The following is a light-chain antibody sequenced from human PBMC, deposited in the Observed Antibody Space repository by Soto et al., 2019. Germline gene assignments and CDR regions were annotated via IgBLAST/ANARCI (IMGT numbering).Light chain of an antibody. CDR3: QQYDSYLWT. CDR1: QSISTW. J-gene: IGKJ1*01. Sequence: IQAPPCPSTVAASVGASAPITCRASQSISTWLAWYQQKPGKAPKILIYDSSTLQSGVPSRFSGSGSGTEFTLTISSLQPDDFATYYCQQYDSYLWTFGQGTKV. V-gene: IGKV1-5*01. CDR2: DSS.